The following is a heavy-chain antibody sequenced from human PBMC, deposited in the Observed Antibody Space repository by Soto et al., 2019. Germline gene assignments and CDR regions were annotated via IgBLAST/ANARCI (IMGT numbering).Heavy chain of an antibody. V-gene: IGHV3-11*01. D-gene: IGHD6-19*01. Sequence: LRLSCAASAFTFIYYYISWIRHAPGKGLERVSYISSSGSTIYYADSVKSRFTISRDNAKNSLYLQMNSLRAEDTAVYYCARDGIIAGAGRGAFDIWGQGTMVTVSS. CDR1: AFTFIYYY. J-gene: IGHJ3*02. CDR2: ISSSGSTI. CDR3: ARDGIIAGAGRGAFDI.